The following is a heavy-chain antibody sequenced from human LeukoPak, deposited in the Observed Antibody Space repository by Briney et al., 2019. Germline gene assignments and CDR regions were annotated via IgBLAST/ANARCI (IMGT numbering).Heavy chain of an antibody. CDR1: GGSISSYY. CDR2: IYTSGST. Sequence: SETLSLTCTVSGGSISSYYWSWIRQPAGKGLEWIGRIYTSGSTNYNPSLKSRVTMSVYTSKNQYSLQLSSVTAADTDVYYCARDKHSSWDFDYWGQRTLVTVSS. D-gene: IGHD6-13*01. J-gene: IGHJ4*02. CDR3: ARDKHSSWDFDY. V-gene: IGHV4-4*07.